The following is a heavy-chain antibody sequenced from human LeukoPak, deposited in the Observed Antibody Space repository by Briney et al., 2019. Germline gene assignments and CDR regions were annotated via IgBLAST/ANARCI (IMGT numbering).Heavy chain of an antibody. D-gene: IGHD2-21*02. CDR3: ARVYCGGDCYQVYFDY. Sequence: SETLSLTCAVSGGSISSSNWWSWVRQPPGKGLEWIGEIYHSGSTNYNPSLKSRVTISVDKSKNQLSLKLSSVTAADTAVYYCARVYCGGDCYQVYFDYWGQGTLVTVSS. CDR2: IYHSGST. V-gene: IGHV4-4*02. J-gene: IGHJ4*02. CDR1: GGSISSSNW.